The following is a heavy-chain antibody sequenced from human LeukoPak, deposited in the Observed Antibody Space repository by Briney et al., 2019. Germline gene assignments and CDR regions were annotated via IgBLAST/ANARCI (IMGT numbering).Heavy chain of an antibody. V-gene: IGHV3-33*01. Sequence: QPGRSLRLSCAASGFTFSNHGMHWVRQAPGKGLEWVAVIWYDGSNRYYADSAKGRFTISRDNSKNMVYLQMNSLRAEDTATYYCARWGDGKRFDYWGQGTLVTVSS. J-gene: IGHJ4*02. D-gene: IGHD2-21*02. CDR2: IWYDGSNR. CDR3: ARWGDGKRFDY. CDR1: GFTFSNHG.